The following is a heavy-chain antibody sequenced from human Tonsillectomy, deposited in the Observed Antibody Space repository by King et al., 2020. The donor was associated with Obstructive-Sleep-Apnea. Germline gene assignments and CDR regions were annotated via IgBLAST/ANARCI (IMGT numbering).Heavy chain of an antibody. Sequence: VQLQQWGAGLLKPSETLSLTCAVYGGSFSGYYWSWIRQPPGKGLEWMGEINHSGSTTYNPSLKSRVTISVDTSKNQFSLKLSSVTAADTAVYYCAGFVATAGYWGQGTLVTVSS. CDR2: INHSGST. D-gene: IGHD6-25*01. CDR1: GGSFSGYY. CDR3: AGFVATAGY. J-gene: IGHJ4*02. V-gene: IGHV4-34*01.